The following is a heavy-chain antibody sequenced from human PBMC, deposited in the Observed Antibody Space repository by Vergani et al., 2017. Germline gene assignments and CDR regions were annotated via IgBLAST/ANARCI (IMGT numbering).Heavy chain of an antibody. V-gene: IGHV4-38-2*01. Sequence: QVQLQESGPGLVKPSETLTITCDVSDSSIMTNPYWGWFRQSPGKGLEGIVCIHHSGDTHYNSSLKSRVSISIVYSSTFSLGRTSMTAADTAIYYCSRHRGSGGFFPSAYFYGMYVWGDGTTVTVSS. CDR2: IHHSGDT. D-gene: IGHD3-10*01. CDR3: SRHRGSGGFFPSAYFYGMYV. CDR1: DSSIMTNPY. J-gene: IGHJ6*04.